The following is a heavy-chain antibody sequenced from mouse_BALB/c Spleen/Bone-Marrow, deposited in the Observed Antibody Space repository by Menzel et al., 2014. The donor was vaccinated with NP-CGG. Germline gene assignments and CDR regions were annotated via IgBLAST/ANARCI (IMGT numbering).Heavy chain of an antibody. J-gene: IGHJ3*01. Sequence: QVHVQQPGAELMKPGASVKISCKATGYTFSSYWIEWVKQRPGHGLEWIGEILPGSDSTNYNENFKGKATFTADTSSNTAYMQLNSLTSEDSAVYFCARDSSDYLAWFAYWGQGTLVTVSA. V-gene: IGHV1-9*01. D-gene: IGHD3-2*01. CDR3: ARDSSDYLAWFAY. CDR2: ILPGSDST. CDR1: GYTFSSYW.